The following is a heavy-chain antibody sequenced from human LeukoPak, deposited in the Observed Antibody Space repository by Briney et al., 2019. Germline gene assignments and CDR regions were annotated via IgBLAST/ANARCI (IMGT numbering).Heavy chain of an antibody. D-gene: IGHD4-17*01. V-gene: IGHV3-30*02. CDR3: AKDFYGDYSGSCFDY. CDR2: IRYDGSNK. CDR1: GFTFSSYG. Sequence: PGGSLRLSCAASGFTFSSYGMHWVRQAPGKGLEWVAFIRYDGSNKYYADSVKGRFTISRDNSKNTLYLQMNSLSAEDTAVYYCAKDFYGDYSGSCFDYWGQGTLVTVSS. J-gene: IGHJ4*02.